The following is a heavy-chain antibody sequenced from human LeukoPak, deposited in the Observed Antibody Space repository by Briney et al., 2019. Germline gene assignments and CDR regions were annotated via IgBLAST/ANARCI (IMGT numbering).Heavy chain of an antibody. CDR2: IWYDGSNK. CDR1: GFTFSSYG. Sequence: PGRSLRLSCAASGFTFSSYGMHWVRQAPGKGLEWVAVIWYDGSNKYYADSVKGRFTISRDNSKNTLYLQMNSLRAEDTAVYYCARAMGYCSGGSCYPDKFESTYYCYYGMDVWGQGTTVTVSS. V-gene: IGHV3-33*01. D-gene: IGHD2-15*01. J-gene: IGHJ6*02. CDR3: ARAMGYCSGGSCYPDKFESTYYCYYGMDV.